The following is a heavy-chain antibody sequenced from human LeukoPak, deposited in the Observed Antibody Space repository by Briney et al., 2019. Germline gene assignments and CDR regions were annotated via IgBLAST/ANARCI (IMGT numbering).Heavy chain of an antibody. CDR1: GDSISSYY. CDR3: ARVQAARLYHYYYYYMDV. J-gene: IGHJ6*03. CDR2: IYTSGST. D-gene: IGHD6-6*01. Sequence: SETLSLTCTVSGDSISSYYWSWIRQPAGKGLEWVGRIYTSGSTNYNPSLKSRVTMSVDTSKNQFSLKLSSVTAADTAVYYCARVQAARLYHYYYYYMDVWRKGTTVTVS. V-gene: IGHV4-4*07.